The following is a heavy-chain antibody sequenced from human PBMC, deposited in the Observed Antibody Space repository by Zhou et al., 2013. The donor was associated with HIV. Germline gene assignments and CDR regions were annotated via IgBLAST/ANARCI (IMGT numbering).Heavy chain of an antibody. J-gene: IGHJ4*02. CDR1: GYTFTSQY. D-gene: IGHD3-9*01. V-gene: IGHV1-18*01. Sequence: QVQLVQSGAEVKKPGASMTVSCKATGYTFTSQYFHWVRQAPGQGLEWMGWISGNNGNTKYAQKFQGRVTMTTDTSTSTAYMEVRSLRSDDTAVYYCARVVFDRSDYWGQGTLVHRLL. CDR2: ISGNNGNT. CDR3: ARVVFDRSDY.